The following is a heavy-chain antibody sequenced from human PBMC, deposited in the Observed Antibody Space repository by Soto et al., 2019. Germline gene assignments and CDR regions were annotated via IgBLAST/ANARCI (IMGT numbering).Heavy chain of an antibody. V-gene: IGHV4-34*01. Sequence: SETLSLTCAVYGGSFSGYYWSWIRQPPGKGLEWIGEINHSGSTNYNPSLKSRVTISVDTSRNQFSLKLSSVTAADTAVYYCARGGLQRTMVRGTRPFGSRPFDYWGQGTLVTVSS. CDR1: GGSFSGYY. D-gene: IGHD3-10*01. CDR3: ARGGLQRTMVRGTRPFGSRPFDY. J-gene: IGHJ4*02. CDR2: INHSGST.